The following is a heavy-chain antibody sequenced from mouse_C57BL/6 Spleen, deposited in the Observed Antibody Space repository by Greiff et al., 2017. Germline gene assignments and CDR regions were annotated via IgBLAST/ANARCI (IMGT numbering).Heavy chain of an antibody. J-gene: IGHJ1*03. D-gene: IGHD1-1*01. CDR3: ASFTTVVAYWYFDV. CDR1: GYSITSGYY. CDR2: ISYDGSN. V-gene: IGHV3-6*01. Sequence: ESGPGLVKPSQSLSLTCSVTGYSITSGYYWNWIRQFPGNKLEWMGYISYDGSNNYNPSLKNRISITRDTSKNQFFLKLNSVTTEDTATYYCASFTTVVAYWYFDVWGTGTTVTVSS.